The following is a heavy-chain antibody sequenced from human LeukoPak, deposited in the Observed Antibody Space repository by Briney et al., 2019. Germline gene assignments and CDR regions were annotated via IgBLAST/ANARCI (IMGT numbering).Heavy chain of an antibody. Sequence: GGSLRLSCAASGFTFSSYGMHWVRQAPGKGLEWVTVISYDGSNKYYADSVKGRFTISRDNSKNTLYLQMNSLRAEDTAVYYCARDDLGFDYWGQGTLVTVSS. CDR3: ARDDLGFDY. D-gene: IGHD7-27*01. CDR1: GFTFSSYG. V-gene: IGHV3-30*03. CDR2: ISYDGSNK. J-gene: IGHJ4*02.